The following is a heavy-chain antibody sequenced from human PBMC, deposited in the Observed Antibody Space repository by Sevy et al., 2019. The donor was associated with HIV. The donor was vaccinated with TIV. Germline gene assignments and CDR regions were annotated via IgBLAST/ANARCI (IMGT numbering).Heavy chain of an antibody. J-gene: IGHJ5*02. Sequence: SETLSLTCTVSGGSISGSSYYWGWIRQPPGKGLEWIGSIYYSGSTYYNPSLKSRVTISVDTSKNQFSLKLSSVTAADTAVYYCASLLWFGELSPNYNWFDPWGQGTLVTVSS. CDR3: ASLLWFGELSPNYNWFDP. CDR2: IYYSGST. D-gene: IGHD3-10*01. CDR1: GGSISGSSYY. V-gene: IGHV4-39*01.